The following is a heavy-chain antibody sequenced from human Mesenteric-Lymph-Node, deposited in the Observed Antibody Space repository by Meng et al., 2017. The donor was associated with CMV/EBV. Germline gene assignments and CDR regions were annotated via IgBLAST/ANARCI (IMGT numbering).Heavy chain of an antibody. CDR2: IYYSGIT. CDR3: ARSLYYDSSGYLD. J-gene: IGHJ4*02. D-gene: IGHD3-22*01. CDR1: GGSISSGGYY. V-gene: IGHV4-31*02. Sequence: VSGGSISSGGYYWSWLRQHPGKGLEWIGYIYYSGITNYNPSLKSRVTISGDTSKNQFSLKLSSVTAADTAVYYCARSLYYDSSGYLDWGQGTLVTVSS.